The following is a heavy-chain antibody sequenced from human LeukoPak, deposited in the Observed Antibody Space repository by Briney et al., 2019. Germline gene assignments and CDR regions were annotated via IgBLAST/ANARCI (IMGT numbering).Heavy chain of an antibody. CDR3: AKSAGYCSGASCYLSGGAFYYFDY. V-gene: IGHV3-20*04. J-gene: IGHJ4*02. Sequence: PGGSLRLSCAASGFTFDDYGMSWVRQAPGKGLEWVSGINWNGGSTGYADSVKGRFTISRDNAKNSLYLQMNSLRAEDTAVYYCAKSAGYCSGASCYLSGGAFYYFDYWGQGTLVTVSS. D-gene: IGHD2-15*01. CDR1: GFTFDDYG. CDR2: INWNGGST.